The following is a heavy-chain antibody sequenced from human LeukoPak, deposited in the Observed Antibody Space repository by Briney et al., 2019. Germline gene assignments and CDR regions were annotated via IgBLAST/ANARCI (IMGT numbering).Heavy chain of an antibody. CDR1: GFTFSSYS. J-gene: IGHJ6*02. V-gene: IGHV3-21*01. Sequence: GGSLRLSRAASGFTFSSYSMNWVRQAPGKGLEWVSSISSSSSYIYYADSVKGRFTISRDNAKNSLYLQMNSLRAEDTAVYYCARDSHHKYYYDSSGYYPSNYYYYYGMDVWGQGTTVTVSS. D-gene: IGHD3-22*01. CDR3: ARDSHHKYYYDSSGYYPSNYYYYYGMDV. CDR2: ISSSSSYI.